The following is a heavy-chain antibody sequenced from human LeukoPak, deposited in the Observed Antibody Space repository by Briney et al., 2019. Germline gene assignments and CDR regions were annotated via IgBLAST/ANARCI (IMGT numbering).Heavy chain of an antibody. CDR1: GFTSSSYG. CDR3: ARGWGSSVYASAFDI. J-gene: IGHJ3*02. CDR2: IWYEGNTK. Sequence: GGSLRLSCAASGFTSSSYGMHWVRQAPGKGLEWVALIWYEGNTKKYADSVKGRITISRDNSKNTLYLEMNSLRAEDTAVYYCARGWGSSVYASAFDIWGQGTMVTISS. D-gene: IGHD3-22*01. V-gene: IGHV3-33*01.